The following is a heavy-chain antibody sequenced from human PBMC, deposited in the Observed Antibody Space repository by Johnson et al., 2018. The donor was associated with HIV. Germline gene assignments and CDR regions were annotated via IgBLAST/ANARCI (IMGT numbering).Heavy chain of an antibody. CDR2: ISSSGSTI. Sequence: QVQLVESGGGLVKPGRSLRLSCSASGFTFSDYYMSWIRPAPGQGLEWISYISSSGSTIYYADSVKGRFTISRDNSKNTLYLQMNSLRAEDTAVYYCAKGWGRGTFSTDDSFDIWGQGTMVTVS. CDR3: AKGWGRGTFSTDDSFDI. V-gene: IGHV3-11*04. D-gene: IGHD1-26*01. CDR1: GFTFSDYY. J-gene: IGHJ3*02.